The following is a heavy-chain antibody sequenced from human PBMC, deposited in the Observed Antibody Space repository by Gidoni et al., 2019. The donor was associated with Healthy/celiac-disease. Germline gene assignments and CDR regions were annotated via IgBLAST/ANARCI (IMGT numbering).Heavy chain of an antibody. J-gene: IGHJ4*02. CDR2: INHSGST. Sequence: QVQLQQGGAGLLKPSETLSLTCAVYGGSFSGFSWSWIRQPPGKGLEWIGEINHSGSTNYNPSLKSRVTISVDTSKNQFSLKLSSVTAADTAVYYCARTDYSNYASLDYWGQGTLVTVSS. D-gene: IGHD4-4*01. V-gene: IGHV4-34*01. CDR3: ARTDYSNYASLDY. CDR1: GGSFSGFS.